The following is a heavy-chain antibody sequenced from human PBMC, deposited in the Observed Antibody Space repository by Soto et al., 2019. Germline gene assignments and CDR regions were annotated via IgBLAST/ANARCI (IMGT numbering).Heavy chain of an antibody. V-gene: IGHV3-23*01. CDR1: GLPFSSSA. CDR2: ISATSDAS. D-gene: IGHD1-26*01. CDR3: GKYSGSYPVYNGMNV. J-gene: IGHJ6*02. Sequence: GESLKISCVASGLPFSSSAMNWVRQAPGKGLEWVSIISATSDASYYAESVKGRFTSSRDNSKNTLYLQMNSLRPEDTAVYYCGKYSGSYPVYNGMNVWGQGTTVTVSS.